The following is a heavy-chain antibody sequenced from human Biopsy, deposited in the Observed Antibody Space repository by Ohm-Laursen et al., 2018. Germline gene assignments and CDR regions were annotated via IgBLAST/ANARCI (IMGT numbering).Heavy chain of an antibody. CDR3: ARDRGYYSDRTVPGYFDL. D-gene: IGHD3-22*01. V-gene: IGHV4-59*01. J-gene: IGHJ2*01. CDR2: VYYTGST. Sequence: SDTLSLTCTVSGDSISSYYWSWIRQPPGKGLEWIGYVYYTGSTDYNPSLQSRVTISVDTSKNHFSLRLRSVTPADPAIYYCARDRGYYSDRTVPGYFDLWGRGTLVTVSS. CDR1: GDSISSYY.